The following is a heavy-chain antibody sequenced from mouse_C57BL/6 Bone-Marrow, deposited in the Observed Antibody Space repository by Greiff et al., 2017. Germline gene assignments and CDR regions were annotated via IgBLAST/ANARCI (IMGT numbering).Heavy chain of an antibody. J-gene: IGHJ3*01. CDR2: IDPANGNK. CDR1: GFNIKNTY. V-gene: IGHV14-3*01. Sequence: EVKLEESVAEIVRPGASVKLSCTASGFNIKNTYMHWGKQRPEPGREWIGRIDPANGNKKYDPKFQGKATITADTSSNTAYLQLSSLTSEDTAIYYCARGLGKKGFAYWGQGTLVTVSA. D-gene: IGHD4-1*01. CDR3: ARGLGKKGFAY.